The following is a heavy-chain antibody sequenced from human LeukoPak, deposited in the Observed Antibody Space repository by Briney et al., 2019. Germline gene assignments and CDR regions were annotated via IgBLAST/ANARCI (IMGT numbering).Heavy chain of an antibody. Sequence: GGSLRLSCTASGFTFSSYWMTWFRQAPGKGLEWVASLNQDGSQKYYVDSVKGRFTISRDGSKKSLYLQMDILRVEDTAVYFCARSVDYWGQGILVTVSS. CDR1: GFTFSSYW. V-gene: IGHV3-7*01. CDR2: LNQDGSQK. J-gene: IGHJ4*02. CDR3: ARSVDY.